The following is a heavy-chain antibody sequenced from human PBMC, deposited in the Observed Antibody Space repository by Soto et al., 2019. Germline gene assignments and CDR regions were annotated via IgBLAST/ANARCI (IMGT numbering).Heavy chain of an antibody. J-gene: IGHJ2*01. Sequence: SETLSLTCTVSGGSISSSSYYWGWIRQPPGKGLEWIGSIYYSGSTYYNPSLKSRVTISVDTSKNQFSLKLSSVTAADTAVYYCARQILYYDILTGYSRRGYFDLWGRGTLVTVS. D-gene: IGHD3-9*01. CDR2: IYYSGST. V-gene: IGHV4-39*01. CDR1: GGSISSSSYY. CDR3: ARQILYYDILTGYSRRGYFDL.